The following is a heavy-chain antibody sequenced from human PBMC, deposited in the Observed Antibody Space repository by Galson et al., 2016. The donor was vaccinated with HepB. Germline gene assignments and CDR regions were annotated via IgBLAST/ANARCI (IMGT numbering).Heavy chain of an antibody. CDR2: ISSSGSSI. J-gene: IGHJ4*02. V-gene: IGHV3-11*01. D-gene: IGHD2-2*01. CDR1: GFTFSDYY. Sequence: SLRLSCAASGFTFSDYYMGWIRQAPGTGLEWISYISSSGSSIEYADSVKGRFTISRDNAKDSLYLQMNSLRADDTAMYYCARDPLALVVPSGITWGQGTLVSVSS. CDR3: ARDPLALVVPSGIT.